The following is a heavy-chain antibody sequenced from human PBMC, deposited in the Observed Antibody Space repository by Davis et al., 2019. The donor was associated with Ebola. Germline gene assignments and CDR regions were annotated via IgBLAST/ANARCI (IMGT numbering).Heavy chain of an antibody. J-gene: IGHJ2*01. D-gene: IGHD3-22*01. Sequence: ASVKVSCKASGYTFTNYYMHWVRQAPGQGLEWMGMINPNDGRTIYAQKFQGRVTITADESTSTDYMELSGLRSEDSAVYYCARDFYDSSDYPSRYFDLWGRGTRVTVSS. CDR1: GYTFTNYY. CDR3: ARDFYDSSDYPSRYFDL. CDR2: INPNDGRT. V-gene: IGHV1-46*01.